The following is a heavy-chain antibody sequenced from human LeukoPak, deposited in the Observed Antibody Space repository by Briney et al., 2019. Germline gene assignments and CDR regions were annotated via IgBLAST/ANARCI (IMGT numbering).Heavy chain of an antibody. J-gene: IGHJ5*02. D-gene: IGHD1-26*01. Sequence: ASVKVSCKASGYTFTSYDINWVRQATGQGLEWMGWMNPNSGNTGYAQKFQGRVTMTRNTSISTAYMELSSLRSEDTAVYYCARSGSYSGWFDPWGQGTLVTVSS. CDR2: MNPNSGNT. CDR3: ARSGSYSGWFDP. V-gene: IGHV1-8*01. CDR1: GYTFTSYD.